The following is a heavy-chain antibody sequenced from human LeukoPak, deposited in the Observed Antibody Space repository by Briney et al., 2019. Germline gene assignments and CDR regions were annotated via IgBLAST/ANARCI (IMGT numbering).Heavy chain of an antibody. CDR3: AREFDP. Sequence: SETRSLTCTVSGGSTSSYYWSWIRQPAGKGLEWIGRIYSSGSTNYNPSLKSRVTMSVDTSKHQFSLKLSSVTAADTAVYYCAREFDPWGQGTLVTVSS. V-gene: IGHV4-4*07. CDR2: IYSSGST. CDR1: GGSTSSYY. J-gene: IGHJ5*02.